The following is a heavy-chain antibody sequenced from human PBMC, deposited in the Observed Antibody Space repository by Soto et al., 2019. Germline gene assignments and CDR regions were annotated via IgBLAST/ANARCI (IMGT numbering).Heavy chain of an antibody. J-gene: IGHJ3*02. Sequence: SETLSLTCTVSGGSISSGGYYWSWIRQHPGKGLEWIGYIYYSGSTYYNPFLKSRVTISVDTSKNQFSLKLSSVTAADTAVYYCARDLRITMVRGVLYDAFDIWGQGTMVTVSS. CDR2: IYYSGST. D-gene: IGHD3-10*01. CDR3: ARDLRITMVRGVLYDAFDI. V-gene: IGHV4-31*03. CDR1: GGSISSGGYY.